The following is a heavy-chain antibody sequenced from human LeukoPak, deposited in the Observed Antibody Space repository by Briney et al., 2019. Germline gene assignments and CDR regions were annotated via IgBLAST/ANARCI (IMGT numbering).Heavy chain of an antibody. CDR3: AKGSHITMIVVGTHGVAFDI. CDR1: GFTFSSYA. D-gene: IGHD3-22*01. Sequence: PGGSLRLSCAASGFTFSSYAMSWVRQAPGKGLEWVSAISGSGGSTYYADSVKGRFTISRDNSKNTLYLQMNSLRAEDTAVYYCAKGSHITMIVVGTHGVAFDIWGQGTMVTVSS. J-gene: IGHJ3*02. V-gene: IGHV3-23*01. CDR2: ISGSGGST.